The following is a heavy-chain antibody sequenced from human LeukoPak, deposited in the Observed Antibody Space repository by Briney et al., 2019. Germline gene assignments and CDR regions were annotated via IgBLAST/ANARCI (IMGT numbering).Heavy chain of an antibody. CDR1: GGSISSSSYY. Sequence: SETLSLTCTVSGGSISSSSYYWGWIRQPPGKGLEWTGSIYYSGSTYYNPSLKSRVTISVDTSKNQFSLKLSPVTAADTAVYYCARLQRATIFPDYWGQGTLVTVSS. CDR2: IYYSGST. J-gene: IGHJ4*02. D-gene: IGHD3-3*02. CDR3: ARLQRATIFPDY. V-gene: IGHV4-39*01.